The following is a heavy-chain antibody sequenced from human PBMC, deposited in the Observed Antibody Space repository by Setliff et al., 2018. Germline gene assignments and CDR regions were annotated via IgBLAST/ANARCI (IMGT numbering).Heavy chain of an antibody. D-gene: IGHD1-1*01. CDR2: IYHDGNT. Sequence: PSETLSLTCAVSGVSVNSLTWWSWVRQSPGKGLEWIGHIYHDGNTKSYPSVHYSPSLKSRVTISIDKSNNQFSLKLTSMTAADTAVYYCAKGGGRYHSDSWGRGILVTVSS. CDR3: AKGGGRYHSDS. CDR1: GVSVNSLTW. V-gene: IGHV4-4*02. J-gene: IGHJ4*02.